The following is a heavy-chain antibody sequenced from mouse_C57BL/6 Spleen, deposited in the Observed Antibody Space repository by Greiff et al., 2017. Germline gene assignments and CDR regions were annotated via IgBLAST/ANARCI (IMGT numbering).Heavy chain of an antibody. V-gene: IGHV6-3*01. CDR2: IRLSSDNYAT. J-gene: IGHJ3*01. D-gene: IGHD1-1*01. Sequence: EVQVVAPGGGLVQPGGSMKLSCDASGFTFSNYWMNWVRQSPEKGLEWVAQIRLSSDNYATNYAEYVKGRFNISRDDSKSSVYLHMNNLRAEDTGIYYCTGDDGSSFFAYWGQGTLVTVSA. CDR3: TGDDGSSFFAY. CDR1: GFTFSNYW.